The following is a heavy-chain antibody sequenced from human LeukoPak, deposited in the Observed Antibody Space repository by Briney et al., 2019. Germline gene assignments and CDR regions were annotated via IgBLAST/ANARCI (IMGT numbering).Heavy chain of an antibody. D-gene: IGHD4-17*01. J-gene: IGHJ4*02. V-gene: IGHV3-23*01. CDR1: GFTFSGRW. Sequence: GGSLRLSCAASGFTFSGRWMSWVRQAPGKGPEWVSAISGSGGSTYYADSVKGRFTISRDNSKNTLYLQMNSLRAEDTAVYYCAKDRSDYGDYYDYWGQGTLVTVSS. CDR3: AKDRSDYGDYYDY. CDR2: ISGSGGST.